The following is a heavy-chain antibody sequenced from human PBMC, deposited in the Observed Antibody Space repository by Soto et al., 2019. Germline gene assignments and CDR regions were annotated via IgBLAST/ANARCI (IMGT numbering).Heavy chain of an antibody. CDR1: GGTFSSYT. CDR3: ARADDRSNNYGDYAPTDH. V-gene: IGHV1-69*02. CDR2: IIPILGIA. D-gene: IGHD4-17*01. Sequence: SVKVSCKASGGTFSSYTISWVRQAPGQGLEWMGRIIPILGIANYAQKFQGRVTITADKSTSTAYMELSSLRSEDTAVYYCARADDRSNNYGDYAPTDHWGQGTLVTVSS. J-gene: IGHJ4*02.